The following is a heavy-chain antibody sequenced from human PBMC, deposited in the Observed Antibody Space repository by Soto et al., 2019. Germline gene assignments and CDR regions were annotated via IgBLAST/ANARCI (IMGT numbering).Heavy chain of an antibody. CDR3: ARGPGAMGYYFDY. V-gene: IGHV3-53*02. Sequence: EVRLVETGGGLIQPGGSLRLSCAASGFLVTSNYMSWVRQAPGKGLEWVSVIYTVGTTYYADSVKCRFTISRDNSKNTLYLQMNSLRDEDTAVYYCARGPGAMGYYFDYWGQGTLVTVSS. J-gene: IGHJ4*02. CDR1: GFLVTSNY. D-gene: IGHD5-18*01. CDR2: IYTVGTT.